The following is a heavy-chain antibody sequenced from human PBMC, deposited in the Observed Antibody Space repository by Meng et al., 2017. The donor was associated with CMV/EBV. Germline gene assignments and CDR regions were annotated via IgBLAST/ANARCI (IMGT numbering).Heavy chain of an antibody. D-gene: IGHD6-6*01. CDR2: IIPILGIA. Sequence: KASGGNFTGYAIRWVGQAPGQGLEWMRRIIPILGIANYAQKYQSRVTITADKPTSTAYMELSSLRSEDTAVYYCARGAFYSSSSPFDYWGQGTLVTVSS. V-gene: IGHV1-69*04. CDR3: ARGAFYSSSSPFDY. J-gene: IGHJ4*02. CDR1: GGNFTGYA.